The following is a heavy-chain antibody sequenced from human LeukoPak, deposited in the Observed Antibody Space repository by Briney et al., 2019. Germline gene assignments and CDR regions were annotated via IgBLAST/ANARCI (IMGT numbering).Heavy chain of an antibody. V-gene: IGHV4-59*08. CDR2: ISYSGST. Sequence: SETLSLTCTVSGYSITNYYWSWIRQPPGKGLEWIGYISYSGSTNYNPSVKSRVTISADTSKIQFSLKLSSVTAADTAVYYCARQGPGNAFDIWGQGTMVTVSS. CDR3: ARQGPGNAFDI. J-gene: IGHJ3*02. CDR1: GYSITNYY.